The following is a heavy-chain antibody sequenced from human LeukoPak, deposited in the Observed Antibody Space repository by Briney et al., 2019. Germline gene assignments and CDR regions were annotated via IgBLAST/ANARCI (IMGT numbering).Heavy chain of an antibody. CDR1: GYSFTTYW. J-gene: IGHJ3*02. CDR2: IYPGDSDT. Sequence: GESLKISCKGSGYSFTTYWIAWVRQMPGKGLEWMGIIYPGDSDTRNSPSFQGQVTISADKSISTAYLQWSSLKASDTAMYYCARRRYYDSSGESAFDIWGQGTMVTVSS. D-gene: IGHD3-22*01. CDR3: ARRRYYDSSGESAFDI. V-gene: IGHV5-51*01.